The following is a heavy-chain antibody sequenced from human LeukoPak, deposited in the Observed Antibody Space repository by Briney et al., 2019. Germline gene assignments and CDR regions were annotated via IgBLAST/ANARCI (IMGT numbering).Heavy chain of an antibody. CDR3: AGGGGYSGYAPY. CDR2: IDPSDSYT. D-gene: IGHD5-12*01. CDR1: RYSFTNYW. V-gene: IGHV5-10-1*01. J-gene: IGHJ4*02. Sequence: GESLRISCKGSRYSFTNYWISWVRQMPGKGLEWMGRIDPSDSYTNYSPSFQGHVTISADKSNSTAYLQWSSLKASDTAMYYCAGGGGYSGYAPYWGQGTLVTVSS.